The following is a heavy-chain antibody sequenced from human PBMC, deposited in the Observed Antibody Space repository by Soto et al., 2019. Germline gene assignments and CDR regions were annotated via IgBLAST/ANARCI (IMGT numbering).Heavy chain of an antibody. CDR2: IYIGGAT. CDR1: VFTVTDDY. Sequence: GVSVILSCSFSVFTVTDDYVNVLRQAPGNGLEWVSVIYIGGATYYRYAVRGRFTLSRDPSDNSVSLHMNNLTVADTAVYFCATGLHRAAHWGLRTLVTVSS. CDR3: ATGLHRAAH. V-gene: IGHV3-53*01. J-gene: IGHJ4*02.